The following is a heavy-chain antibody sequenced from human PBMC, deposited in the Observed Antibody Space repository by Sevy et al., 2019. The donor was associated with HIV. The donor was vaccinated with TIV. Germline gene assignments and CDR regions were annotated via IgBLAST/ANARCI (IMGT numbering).Heavy chain of an antibody. D-gene: IGHD6-6*01. Sequence: SETLSLTCSVSGASISSYSWSWIRQPPGKGLEWIGYISDSGTTNYNPFLKSRVTISADTSRIEFSLKLRSMTAADTAVYFCARGGQLAAFDYWGQGTLVTVSS. J-gene: IGHJ4*02. V-gene: IGHV4-59*12. CDR1: GASISSYS. CDR3: ARGGQLAAFDY. CDR2: ISDSGTT.